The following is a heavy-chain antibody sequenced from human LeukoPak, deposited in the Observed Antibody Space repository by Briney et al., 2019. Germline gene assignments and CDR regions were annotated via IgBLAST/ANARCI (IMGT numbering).Heavy chain of an antibody. CDR2: ISYDGSNK. CDR3: ARVAEDTAMAPFDY. J-gene: IGHJ4*02. Sequence: GRSLRLSCAASGFTFSSYAMHWVRQAPGKGLEWVAVISYDGSNKYYADSVKGRFTISRDNSKNTLYLQMNSLRAEDTAVYYCARVAEDTAMAPFDYWGQGTLVTVSS. V-gene: IGHV3-30*04. CDR1: GFTFSSYA. D-gene: IGHD5-18*01.